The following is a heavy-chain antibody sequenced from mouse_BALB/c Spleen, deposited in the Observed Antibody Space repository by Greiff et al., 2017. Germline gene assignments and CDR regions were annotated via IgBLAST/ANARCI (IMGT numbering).Heavy chain of an antibody. CDR2: INPSNGGT. Sequence: QVQLKESGAELVKPGASVKLSCKASGYTFTSYYMYWVKQRPGQGLEWIGEINPSNGGTNFNEKFKSKATLTVDKSSSTAYMQLSSLTSEDSAVYYCARGNYDYDGHYFDYWGQGTTLTVSS. J-gene: IGHJ2*01. D-gene: IGHD2-4*01. V-gene: IGHV1S81*02. CDR3: ARGNYDYDGHYFDY. CDR1: GYTFTSYY.